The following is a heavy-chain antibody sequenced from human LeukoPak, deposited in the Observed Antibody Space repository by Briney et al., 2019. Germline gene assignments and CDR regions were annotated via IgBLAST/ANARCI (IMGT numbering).Heavy chain of an antibody. CDR1: GGSISSSSYY. CDR3: ARPLTGTTLIFDY. Sequence: SETLSLTCTVSGGSISSSSYYWGWIRQPPGKGLEWIGSIYYSGGTYSNPSLKSRVTISVDTSKNQFSLKLSSVTAADTAVYYCARPLTGTTLIFDYWGQGTLVTVSS. V-gene: IGHV4-39*07. CDR2: IYYSGGT. J-gene: IGHJ4*02. D-gene: IGHD1-7*01.